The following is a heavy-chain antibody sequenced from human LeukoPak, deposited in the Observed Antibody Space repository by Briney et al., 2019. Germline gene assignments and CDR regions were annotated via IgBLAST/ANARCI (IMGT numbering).Heavy chain of an antibody. D-gene: IGHD3-3*01. Sequence: SETLSLTRTVSGGSISSSYWSWIRQPPGKGLEWIGYLSNSGSTTYNPSLKSRVTISLAMPKNQFSLDLTSVTADDTAVYYCARAQYSASSSGYSGGYYYMDVWGKGTTVSVSS. J-gene: IGHJ6*03. V-gene: IGHV4-59*01. CDR2: LSNSGST. CDR1: GGSISSSY. CDR3: ARAQYSASSSGYSGGYYYMDV.